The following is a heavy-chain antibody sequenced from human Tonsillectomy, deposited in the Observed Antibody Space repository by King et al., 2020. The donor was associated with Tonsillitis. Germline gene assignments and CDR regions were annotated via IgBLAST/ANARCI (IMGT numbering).Heavy chain of an antibody. CDR1: GFSLSTSGMC. D-gene: IGHD3-22*01. J-gene: IGHJ4*02. V-gene: IGHV2-70*15. Sequence: HVTLKESGPALVKPTQTLTLTCTFSGFSLSTSGMCVSWIRQPPGKALEWLARIDWDDDKYYSTSLKTRLTISKDTSKNQVVLTMTNMDPVDTATYYCARINREGYYDSSGYPNLNYYFDYWGQGILVTVSS. CDR3: ARINREGYYDSSGYPNLNYYFDY. CDR2: IDWDDDK.